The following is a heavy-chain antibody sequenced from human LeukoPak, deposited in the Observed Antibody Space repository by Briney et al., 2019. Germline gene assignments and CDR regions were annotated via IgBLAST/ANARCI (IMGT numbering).Heavy chain of an antibody. CDR2: ISYDGSNE. J-gene: IGHJ6*04. D-gene: IGHD3-10*02. CDR1: GFTFSSYV. V-gene: IGHV3-30*04. CDR3: AELGITMIGGV. Sequence: PGGSLRLSCAASGFTFSSYVMHWVRQAPGKGLEWVAIISYDGSNEYYADSVKGRFTISRDNAKNSLYLQMISLRAEDTAVYYCAELGITMIGGVWGKGTTVTISS.